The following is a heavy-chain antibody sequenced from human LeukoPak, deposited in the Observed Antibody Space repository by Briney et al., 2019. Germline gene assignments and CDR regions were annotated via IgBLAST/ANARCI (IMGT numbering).Heavy chain of an antibody. CDR2: IIPIFGTA. J-gene: IGHJ4*02. Sequence: SVKVSCKASGGTFSSYAISWVRHAPGQGLEWMGGIIPIFGTANYAQKFQGRVTMTRHTTTSTAYMELSSLRSEDTAVYYCARGRAYYDFWSGFNYWGQGTLVTVSS. D-gene: IGHD3-3*01. CDR1: GGTFSSYA. V-gene: IGHV1-69*05. CDR3: ARGRAYYDFWSGFNY.